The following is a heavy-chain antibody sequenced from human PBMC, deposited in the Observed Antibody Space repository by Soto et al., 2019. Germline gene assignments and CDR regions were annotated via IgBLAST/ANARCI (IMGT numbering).Heavy chain of an antibody. J-gene: IGHJ4*02. V-gene: IGHV4-61*01. Sequence: SETLSLTCTVSGGSVSSGSYYWSWIRQPPGKGLEWIGYIYYSGSTNYNPSLKSRVTISVDTSKNQFSLKLSSVTAADTAVYYCAGGDCSSTSCYDYWGQGTLVTVSS. CDR1: GGSVSSGSYY. CDR3: AGGDCSSTSCYDY. D-gene: IGHD2-2*01. CDR2: IYYSGST.